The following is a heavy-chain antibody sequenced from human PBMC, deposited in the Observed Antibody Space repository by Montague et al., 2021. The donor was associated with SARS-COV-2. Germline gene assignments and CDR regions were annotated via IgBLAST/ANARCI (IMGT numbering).Heavy chain of an antibody. CDR3: ARLGRQQLVRLSGMDV. V-gene: IGHV4-39*07. CDR1: GGSISSSGYY. J-gene: IGHJ6*02. D-gene: IGHD6-13*01. CDR2: IYYSGST. Sequence: SETLSLTCTVSGGSISSSGYYWGWIRQPPGKGLEWIGSIYYSGSTYYXPFLKSRVTISVDTSKNQFSLKLSSVTAADTAVYYCARLGRQQLVRLSGMDVWGQGTTVTVSS.